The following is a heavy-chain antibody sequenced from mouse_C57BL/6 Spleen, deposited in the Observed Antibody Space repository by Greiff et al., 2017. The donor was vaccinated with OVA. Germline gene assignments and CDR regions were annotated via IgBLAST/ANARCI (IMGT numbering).Heavy chain of an antibody. J-gene: IGHJ3*01. V-gene: IGHV1-42*01. CDR3: ATRQRRRQFDY. CDR1: GYSFTGYY. D-gene: IGHD3-2*02. CDR2: INPSTGGT. Sequence: VQLKESGPELVKPGASVKISCKASGYSFTGYYMNWVKQSPEKSLEWIGEINPSTGGTTYNQKFKAKATLTVDKSSSTAYMQLKSLTSEDSAVYYCATRQRRRQFDYWGQGTLVTVSA.